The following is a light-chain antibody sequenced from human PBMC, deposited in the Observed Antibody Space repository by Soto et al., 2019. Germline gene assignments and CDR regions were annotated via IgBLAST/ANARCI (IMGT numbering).Light chain of an antibody. CDR2: DAS. V-gene: IGKV1-5*01. J-gene: IGKJ2*01. CDR3: QQYNSYSTT. CDR1: QSISSW. Sequence: DFPMTQSPSTLSASVGDRVTITCRASQSISSWLAWYQQKPGKAPKLLIYDASSLESGVPSRFSGSGSGTEFTLTISSLHPDDFATYYCQQYNSYSTTFGQGTKLEIK.